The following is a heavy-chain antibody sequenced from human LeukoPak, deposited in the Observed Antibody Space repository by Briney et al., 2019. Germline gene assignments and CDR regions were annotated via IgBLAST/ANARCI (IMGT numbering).Heavy chain of an antibody. D-gene: IGHD1-26*01. Sequence: SETLSLTCAVSGGSTSSSSYYWGWIRQPPGKGLEWIGSIYYSGSTYYNPSLKSRVTISVDTSKNQFSLKLSSVTAADTAVYYCARTYSGSYYDYWGQGTLVTVSS. CDR3: ARTYSGSYYDY. J-gene: IGHJ4*02. V-gene: IGHV4-39*01. CDR1: GGSTSSSSYY. CDR2: IYYSGST.